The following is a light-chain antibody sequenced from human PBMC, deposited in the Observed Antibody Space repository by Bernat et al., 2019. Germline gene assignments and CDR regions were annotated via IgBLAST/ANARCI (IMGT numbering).Light chain of an antibody. Sequence: DIQMTQSPSFLSASVGDRVTITCRARQDIKSWLHWYQQKPGKAPKLLIYAAHSLQRGVPSRFSGRGSGTDFTLTISRLQPEDFATYYCQQADDFPLTFGGGTRVEI. CDR2: AAH. CDR1: QDIKSW. J-gene: IGKJ4*01. CDR3: QQADDFPLT. V-gene: IGKV1-12*01.